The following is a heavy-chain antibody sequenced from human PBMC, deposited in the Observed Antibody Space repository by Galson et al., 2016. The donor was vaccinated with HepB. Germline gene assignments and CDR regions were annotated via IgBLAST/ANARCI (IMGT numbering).Heavy chain of an antibody. D-gene: IGHD1-26*01. CDR2: ISAYNGYT. V-gene: IGHV1-18*01. J-gene: IGHJ6*02. Sequence: SVKVSCKASGYTFTSFGITWVRQAPGQGLEWMGWISAYNGYTNYAQKLQGRVTMTTHTSTSTVYMELRSLRSDDTAGYYCARGGGGTYFENYYYGMDVWGQGTTVTVSS. CDR3: ARGGGGTYFENYYYGMDV. CDR1: GYTFTSFG.